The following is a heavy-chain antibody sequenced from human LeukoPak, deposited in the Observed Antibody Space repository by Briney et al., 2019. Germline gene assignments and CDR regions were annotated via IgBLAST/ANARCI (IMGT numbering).Heavy chain of an antibody. CDR2: INHSGST. CDR3: ARGPQNSDYSKGNWFDP. Sequence: SETLSLTCAVYGGSFSGYYWSWIRQPLGKGLEWIGEINHSGSTNYNPSLKSRVTISVDTSKNQFSLKLSSVTAADTAVYYCARGPQNSDYSKGNWFDPWGQGTLVTVSS. V-gene: IGHV4-34*01. D-gene: IGHD4-11*01. CDR1: GGSFSGYY. J-gene: IGHJ5*02.